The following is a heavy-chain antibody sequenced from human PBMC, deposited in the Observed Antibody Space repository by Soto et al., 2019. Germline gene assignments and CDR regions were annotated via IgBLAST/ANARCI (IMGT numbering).Heavy chain of an antibody. CDR3: ARGPGWEPRLSTFYAMGV. CDR2: IRSKAYGGTT. Sequence: GGSLRLSCTASGFTFGDYAMSWFRQAPGKGLEWVGFIRSKAYGGTTEYAASVKGRFTISRDDSKSIAYLKMSSLRVDDTAVYFCARGPGWEPRLSTFYAMGVWGQGTTVTVSS. V-gene: IGHV3-49*03. D-gene: IGHD1-26*01. CDR1: GFTFGDYA. J-gene: IGHJ6*02.